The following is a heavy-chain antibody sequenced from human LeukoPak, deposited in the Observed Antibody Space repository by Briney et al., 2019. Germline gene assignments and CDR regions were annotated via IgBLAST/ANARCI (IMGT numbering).Heavy chain of an antibody. V-gene: IGHV4-39*01. CDR1: GGSISSSSYY. D-gene: IGHD6-13*01. CDR3: ARHARQLVELHWFDP. Sequence: PSETLSLTCTVSGGSISSSSYYWGWIRQPPGKGLEWIGSIYYSGSTYYNPSLKSRVTISVDTSKNQFSLKLSSVTAADTAVYYCARHARQLVELHWFDPWGQGTLVTVS. J-gene: IGHJ5*02. CDR2: IYYSGST.